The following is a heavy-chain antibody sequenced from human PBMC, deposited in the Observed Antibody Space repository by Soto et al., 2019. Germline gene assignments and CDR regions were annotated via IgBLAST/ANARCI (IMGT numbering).Heavy chain of an antibody. Sequence: GASVKVSCKASGGTFSSYAISWVRQAPGQGLEWMGGIIPIFGTANYAQKFQGRVTITADESASTAYMELSSLRSEDTAVYYCARVTDGYLAYWGQGTLVTVSS. CDR1: GGTFSSYA. J-gene: IGHJ4*02. V-gene: IGHV1-69*13. D-gene: IGHD5-12*01. CDR3: ARVTDGYLAY. CDR2: IIPIFGTA.